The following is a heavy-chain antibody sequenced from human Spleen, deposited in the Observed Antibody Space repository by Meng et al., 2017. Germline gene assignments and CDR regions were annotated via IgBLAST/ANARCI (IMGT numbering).Heavy chain of an antibody. Sequence: SQTHSLTGAISGDSVSSNSAAWNWSRQSPSRGLEWLGRTYYRSKWYNDYAVSVKSRITINPDTSKNQFSLQLNSVTPEDTAVYYCARDTLAAAGLYNWFDPWGQGTLVTVSS. CDR1: GDSVSSNSAA. V-gene: IGHV6-1*01. J-gene: IGHJ5*02. CDR2: TYYRSKWYN. CDR3: ARDTLAAAGLYNWFDP. D-gene: IGHD6-13*01.